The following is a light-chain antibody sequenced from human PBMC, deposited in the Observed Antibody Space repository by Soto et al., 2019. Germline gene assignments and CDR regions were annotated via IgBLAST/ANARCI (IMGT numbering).Light chain of an antibody. J-gene: IGLJ2*01. Sequence: QSALTQPASVSGSPGRSVTISCTGSSSDVGDFNYVSWYQHLPGRAPKLIIYDVTNRPSGISYRFSASKSGRTASLTISGLRAEDEADYYCSSYSSSITHVVFGGGTKLTVL. V-gene: IGLV2-14*03. CDR1: SSDVGDFNY. CDR3: SSYSSSITHVV. CDR2: DVT.